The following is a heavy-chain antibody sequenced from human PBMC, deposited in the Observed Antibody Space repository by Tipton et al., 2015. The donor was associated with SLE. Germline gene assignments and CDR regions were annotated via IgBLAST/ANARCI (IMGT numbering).Heavy chain of an antibody. CDR2: IYYRGRT. J-gene: IGHJ4*02. D-gene: IGHD3-3*01. Sequence: TLSLTCNVSGDSIRTYYWSWIRQPPGKGLEWIGYIYYRGRTNYNPSLKSRITISVDTSKNQFSLKLSSVTAADTAVYYCARDTGDFWSGDYTGRYFDYWGQGTLVTVSS. CDR1: GDSIRTYY. V-gene: IGHV4-59*01. CDR3: ARDTGDFWSGDYTGRYFDY.